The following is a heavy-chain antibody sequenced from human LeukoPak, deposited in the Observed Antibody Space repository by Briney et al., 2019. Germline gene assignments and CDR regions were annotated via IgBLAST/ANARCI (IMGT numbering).Heavy chain of an antibody. CDR2: ISSSSSTI. J-gene: IGHJ4*02. CDR1: GFTFSSYS. CDR3: AKAPVTTCRGAFCYPFDY. Sequence: GGSLRLSCAASGFTFSSYSMNWVRQAPGKGLEWVSYISSSSSTIYYADSVKGRFTISRDSSKNTLFLQMNRLRPEDAAVYYCAKAPVTTCRGAFCYPFDYWGLGTLVTVSS. D-gene: IGHD2-15*01. V-gene: IGHV3-48*01.